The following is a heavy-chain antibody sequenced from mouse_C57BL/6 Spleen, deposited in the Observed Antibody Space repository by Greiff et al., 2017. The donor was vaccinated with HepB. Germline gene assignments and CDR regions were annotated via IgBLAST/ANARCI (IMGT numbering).Heavy chain of an antibody. J-gene: IGHJ4*01. Sequence: EVQLQQSGPELVKPGASVKIPCKASGYTFTDYNMDWVKQSHGKSLEWIGDINPNNGGTIYNQKFKGKATLTVDKSSSTAYMELRSLTSEDTAVYYCARQRLLFNYPMDYGGQGTSVTVSS. CDR1: GYTFTDYN. V-gene: IGHV1-18*01. D-gene: IGHD2-12*01. CDR3: ARQRLLFNYPMDY. CDR2: INPNNGGT.